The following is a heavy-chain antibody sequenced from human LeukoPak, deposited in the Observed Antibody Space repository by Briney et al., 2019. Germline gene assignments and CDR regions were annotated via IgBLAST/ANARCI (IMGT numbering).Heavy chain of an antibody. V-gene: IGHV3-7*01. D-gene: IGHD5-12*01. CDR2: IKEDGSEK. Sequence: GGSLRLSCAASGFTFTSYWLTWVRQAPGKGLEWVANIKEDGSEKYYVDSVKGRFTISRDNAKNSLYLQMNSLRAEDTAVYYCARVSGGYDFIDYWGQGTLVTVSS. CDR3: ARVSGGYDFIDY. J-gene: IGHJ4*02. CDR1: GFTFTSYW.